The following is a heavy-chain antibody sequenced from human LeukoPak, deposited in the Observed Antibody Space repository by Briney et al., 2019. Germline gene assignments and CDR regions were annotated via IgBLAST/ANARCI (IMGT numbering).Heavy chain of an antibody. CDR3: AKSALVATSRGAHWFDP. V-gene: IGHV3-23*01. CDR2: ISGSGGST. D-gene: IGHD5-12*01. J-gene: IGHJ5*02. Sequence: GGSLRLSCAASGFTFSSYAMSWVRQAPGKGLEWVSAISGSGGSTYYADSVKGRFTISRDNSKNTLYLQMNSLRAEDTAVYYCAKSALVATSRGAHWFDPWGQGTLVTVSS. CDR1: GFTFSSYA.